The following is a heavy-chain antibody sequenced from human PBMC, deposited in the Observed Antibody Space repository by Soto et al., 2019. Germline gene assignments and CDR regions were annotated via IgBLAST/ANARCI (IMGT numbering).Heavy chain of an antibody. V-gene: IGHV1-69*12. Sequence: QVQLVQSGAEVKKPGSSVKVSCKASGGTFSSYAISWVRQAPGQGLEWMGGIIPIFGTANYAQKFQGRVTIPADGSTSTAYMELSSLRSEDTAVYYCARDPDGYPFRGYFQHWGQGTLVTVSS. CDR3: ARDPDGYPFRGYFQH. D-gene: IGHD5-12*01. CDR1: GGTFSSYA. J-gene: IGHJ1*01. CDR2: IIPIFGTA.